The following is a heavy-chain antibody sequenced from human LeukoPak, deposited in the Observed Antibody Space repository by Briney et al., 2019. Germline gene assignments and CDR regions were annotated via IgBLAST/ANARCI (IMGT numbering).Heavy chain of an antibody. V-gene: IGHV1-24*01. CDR3: ATGWAYYDTSGYYC. D-gene: IGHD3-22*01. Sequence: ASVKVSCKVSGYTLTELSMHCARQAPGKGLEWMGGFDPEDGETIYAQKFQGRVTMTEDTSTDTAYMELSSLRSEDTAVYYCATGWAYYDTSGYYCWGQGTLVTVSS. CDR1: GYTLTELS. J-gene: IGHJ4*02. CDR2: FDPEDGET.